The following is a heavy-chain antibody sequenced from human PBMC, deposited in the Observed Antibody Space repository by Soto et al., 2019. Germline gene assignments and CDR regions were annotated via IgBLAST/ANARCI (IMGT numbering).Heavy chain of an antibody. J-gene: IGHJ4*02. CDR2: IWYDGSNK. CDR3: ARGFGDAGSQYFDY. V-gene: IGHV3-33*01. CDR1: GFTFSSYG. D-gene: IGHD3-10*01. Sequence: GGSLRLSCAASGFTFSSYGMHWVRQAPGKGLEWVAVIWYDGSNKYYADSVKGRFTISRDNSKNTLYLQMNSLRAEDTAVYYCARGFGDAGSQYFDYWGQGTLVTVSS.